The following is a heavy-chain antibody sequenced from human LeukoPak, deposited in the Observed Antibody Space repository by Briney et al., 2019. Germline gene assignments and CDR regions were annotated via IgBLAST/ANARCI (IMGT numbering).Heavy chain of an antibody. CDR1: GFTFNYYA. D-gene: IGHD2-2*01. CDR3: ARDNCSSTSCYRRSMDV. Sequence: PGGSLRLSCAASGFTFNYYAMHWVRQAPGKGLEWVAGTSYDGSKKMYADSAKGRFSISRDNAKNSLYLQMNSLRAEDTAVYYCARDNCSSTSCYRRSMDVWGKGTTVTISS. J-gene: IGHJ6*03. V-gene: IGHV3-30*04. CDR2: TSYDGSKK.